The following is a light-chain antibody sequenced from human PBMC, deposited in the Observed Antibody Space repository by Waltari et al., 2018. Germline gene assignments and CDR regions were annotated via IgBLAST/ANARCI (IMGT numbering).Light chain of an antibody. CDR2: DVS. CDR3: QQRTSWPPGLS. CDR1: QSVSNN. Sequence: EIVLTQSPATLSLSPGERATLSCRASQSVSNNLAWYQQKPGQAPRLLIYDVSSRSTGIPARISASVAGTDFTLTISSLETEDSAVYYCQQRTSWPPGLSFGGGTNVEIK. V-gene: IGKV3-11*01. J-gene: IGKJ4*01.